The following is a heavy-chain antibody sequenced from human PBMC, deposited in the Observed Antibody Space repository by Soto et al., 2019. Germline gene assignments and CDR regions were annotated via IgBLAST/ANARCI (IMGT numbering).Heavy chain of an antibody. V-gene: IGHV4-59*01. D-gene: IGHD6-19*01. Sequence: SETLSHTCTVAGGSMTNNYWSWIRQPPGKRLESIGYIYFSGSTNYNPSLKSRVTIEVDTSKNQFSLKLNSVTAADTAVYYCARGGWYNDYWGQGALVTVSS. CDR2: IYFSGST. J-gene: IGHJ4*02. CDR1: GGSMTNNY. CDR3: ARGGWYNDY.